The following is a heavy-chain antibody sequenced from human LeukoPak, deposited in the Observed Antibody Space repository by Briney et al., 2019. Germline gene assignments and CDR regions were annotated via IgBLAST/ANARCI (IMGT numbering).Heavy chain of an antibody. Sequence: GGSLRLSCAASGFTFSSCTMNWVRQAPGKGLEWVSYISSSSNTIYYADSVKGRFTISRGNAKNSLYLQMNSLRDEDTAVYYCATDKWASHWGPGTLVTVSS. J-gene: IGHJ4*02. D-gene: IGHD2-8*01. V-gene: IGHV3-48*02. CDR2: ISSSSNTI. CDR3: ATDKWASH. CDR1: GFTFSSCT.